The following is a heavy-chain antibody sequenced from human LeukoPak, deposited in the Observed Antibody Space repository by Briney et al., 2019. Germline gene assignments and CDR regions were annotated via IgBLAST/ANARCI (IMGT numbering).Heavy chain of an antibody. CDR1: GGSFSGYY. D-gene: IGHD4-17*01. CDR3: ARDGRGDYGELYYYYMDV. Sequence: PSETLSLTCAVYGGSFSGYYWSYIRQPPGKGLEWIGEINHSGSTNYNPSLKSRVTISVDTSKNQFSLKLSSVTAADTAVYYCARDGRGDYGELYYYYMDVWGKGTTVTISS. CDR2: INHSGST. V-gene: IGHV4-34*01. J-gene: IGHJ6*03.